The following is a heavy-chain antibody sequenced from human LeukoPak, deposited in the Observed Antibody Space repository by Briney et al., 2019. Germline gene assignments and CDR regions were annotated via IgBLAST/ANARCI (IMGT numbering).Heavy chain of an antibody. CDR2: TSYDGSNK. V-gene: IGHV3-30*04. J-gene: IGHJ6*03. CDR1: GFTFSSYA. CDR3: ARARIAVAGPEDYYYYYYMVV. D-gene: IGHD6-19*01. Sequence: PGGSLRLSCAASGFTFSSYAMHWVRQAPGKGLEWVAVTSYDGSNKYYADSVKGRFTISRDNSKNTLYLQMTSLRAEDKAVYYCARARIAVAGPEDYYYYYYMVVWGKGTTVTVSS.